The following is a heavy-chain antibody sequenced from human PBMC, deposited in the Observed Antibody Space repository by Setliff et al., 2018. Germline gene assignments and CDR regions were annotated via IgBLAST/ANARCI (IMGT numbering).Heavy chain of an antibody. Sequence: SETLSLTCTVSGVSISANHYWGWIRQPPGKGLEWIGSISYGGNTYYNPSLKSRVTISEDMSENQISLKLNPVTAADTAVYYCVRTFNGSPADRWGQGTLVTVSS. J-gene: IGHJ5*02. CDR1: GVSISANHY. D-gene: IGHD2-2*01. V-gene: IGHV4-39*01. CDR3: VRTFNGSPADR. CDR2: ISYGGNT.